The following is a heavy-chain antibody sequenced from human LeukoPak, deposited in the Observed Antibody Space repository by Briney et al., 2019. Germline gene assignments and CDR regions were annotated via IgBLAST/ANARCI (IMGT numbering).Heavy chain of an antibody. D-gene: IGHD6-19*01. J-gene: IGHJ4*02. V-gene: IGHV3-48*04. CDR1: GFSFSSYS. Sequence: GGSLRLSCAASGFSFSSYSMNWVRQAPGKGLEWLSYISSSSTSTYYADSVKGRFTISRDNAKNSLYLQMNSLRVEDTALYYCARENRESNGWTWGQGTLVSVSS. CDR3: ARENRESNGWT. CDR2: ISSSSTST.